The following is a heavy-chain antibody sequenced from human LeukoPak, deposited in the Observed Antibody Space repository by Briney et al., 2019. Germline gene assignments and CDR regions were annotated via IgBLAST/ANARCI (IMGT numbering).Heavy chain of an antibody. CDR2: INHSGST. V-gene: IGHV4-34*01. J-gene: IGHJ4*02. D-gene: IGHD3-3*01. Sequence: SETLSLTCAVYGGSFSGYYWSWIRQPPGKGLEWIGEINHSGSTNYNPSLKSRVTISVDTSKNQFSLELSSVTAADTAVYYCARDNQAYYDFWSGYPPRGYFDYWGQGTLVTVSS. CDR1: GGSFSGYY. CDR3: ARDNQAYYDFWSGYPPRGYFDY.